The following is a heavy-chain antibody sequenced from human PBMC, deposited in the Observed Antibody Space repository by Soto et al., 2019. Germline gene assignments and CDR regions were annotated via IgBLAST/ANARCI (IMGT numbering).Heavy chain of an antibody. CDR3: VKFRRGAYHYYYMDV. V-gene: IGHV3-23*01. Sequence: DVQLLESGGGLAQRGGSLRLSCAASGFSFSTYGMTWVRQAPGKGLEWVSYGGSGGSTYYADSVKGRFTISRDNSKNTLYLQLKSMRAEDTAVEYCVKFRRGAYHYYYMDVWGNGTTVTVSS. CDR1: GFSFSTYG. CDR2: YGGSGGST. D-gene: IGHD1-26*01. J-gene: IGHJ6*03.